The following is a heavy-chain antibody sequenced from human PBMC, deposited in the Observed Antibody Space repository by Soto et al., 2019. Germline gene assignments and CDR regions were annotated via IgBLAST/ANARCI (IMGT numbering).Heavy chain of an antibody. CDR3: AKDRHYPRDYFHY. V-gene: IGHV3-23*01. CDR1: GFTFSSYA. D-gene: IGHD3-10*01. J-gene: IGHJ4*02. Sequence: PGGSLRLSCAASGFTFSSYAMHWVRQAPGKGLEWVSAVSANGQGIYYADSVRGRFTISRDNSKNTVFLHMDSLSAEDTAVYYCAKDRHYPRDYFHYWGQGTLVTVSS. CDR2: VSANGQGI.